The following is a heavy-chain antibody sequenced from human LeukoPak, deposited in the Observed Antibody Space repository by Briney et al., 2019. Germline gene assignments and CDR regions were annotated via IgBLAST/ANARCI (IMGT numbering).Heavy chain of an antibody. D-gene: IGHD3-16*01. CDR1: GFTFDDYG. V-gene: IGHV3-20*04. Sequence: GGSLRLSCAASGFTFDDYGMSWVRQAPGKGLEWVSAIHRNGDSTGYADSVKGRFTISRDNAKNSLYLQMNSLRAEDTALYYCVLGGGAFDVWGQGTMVTVSS. CDR2: IHRNGDST. J-gene: IGHJ3*01. CDR3: VLGGGAFDV.